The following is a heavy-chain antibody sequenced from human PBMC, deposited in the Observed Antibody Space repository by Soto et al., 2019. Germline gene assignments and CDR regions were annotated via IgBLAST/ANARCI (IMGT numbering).Heavy chain of an antibody. CDR1: GGSFSGYY. D-gene: IGHD3-10*01. CDR2: INHSGST. CDR3: ARCPMIRGPLDY. Sequence: QVQLQQWGAGLLKPSETLSLTCAVNGGSFSGYYWTWIRQPPGKGLEWIGEINHSGSTNYNPSLKSRXXTXVXTSKNQLSLKLSSVTAADTAVYYCARCPMIRGPLDYWGQGTLVTVSS. V-gene: IGHV4-34*02. J-gene: IGHJ4*02.